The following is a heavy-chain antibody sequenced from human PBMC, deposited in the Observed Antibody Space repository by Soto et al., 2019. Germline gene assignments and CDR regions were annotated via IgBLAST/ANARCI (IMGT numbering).Heavy chain of an antibody. CDR1: GGAISNSNW. CDR2: IFHSGST. CDR3: AHRPIVGAAI. Sequence: QVQLQESGPGLVKPSGPLSITCAVFGGAISNSNWWTWVRQPPGKGLYWIGEIFHSGSTNYNSSLMGRVTISVDKANNQFSLKLSSVTAADTAVYYCAHRPIVGAAIWGQGTLVTVSS. J-gene: IGHJ4*02. V-gene: IGHV4-4*02. D-gene: IGHD1-26*01.